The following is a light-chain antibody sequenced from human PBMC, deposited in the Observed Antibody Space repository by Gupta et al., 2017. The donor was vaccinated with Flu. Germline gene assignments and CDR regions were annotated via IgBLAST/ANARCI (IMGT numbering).Light chain of an antibody. V-gene: IGKV3-15*01. CDR2: GAS. CDR1: QSVSSN. J-gene: IGKJ2*03. CDR3: QQFNKWPYS. Sequence: EIVMTQSPATLSVSPGERATLSCRASQSVSSNLAWYQQKPGQAPRLLIYGASTRATGIPARFSGSGSGTEFTLTINSLQSEDFAVYYCQQFNKWPYSFGPGTKLEIK.